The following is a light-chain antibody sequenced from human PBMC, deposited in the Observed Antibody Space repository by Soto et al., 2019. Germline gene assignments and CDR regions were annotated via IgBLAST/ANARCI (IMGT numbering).Light chain of an antibody. J-gene: IGKJ3*01. CDR3: QQYGSSPLFT. V-gene: IGKV3-20*01. Sequence: EIVLTQSPGTLYLSPGERATLSCRASQSVSSSYLAWYQQKPGQAPRLLIYGASSRATGIPDRFSGSGSGTDFTLTISRLEPEDFAVYYCQQYGSSPLFTCGPGTKVDIK. CDR2: GAS. CDR1: QSVSSSY.